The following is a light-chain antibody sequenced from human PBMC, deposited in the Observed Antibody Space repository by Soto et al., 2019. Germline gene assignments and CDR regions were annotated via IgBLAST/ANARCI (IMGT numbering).Light chain of an antibody. Sequence: DIQMTQSPSSLSASVGDRVTITCRASECISRCLAWYQQKPGKAPKLLIYKASTLQSGVPSRFSGSGSGTEFTLTISSLQADDFATYYCQQYNSYPYTFGQGTQVDI. CDR3: QQYNSYPYT. J-gene: IGKJ2*01. CDR1: ECISRC. CDR2: KAS. V-gene: IGKV1-5*03.